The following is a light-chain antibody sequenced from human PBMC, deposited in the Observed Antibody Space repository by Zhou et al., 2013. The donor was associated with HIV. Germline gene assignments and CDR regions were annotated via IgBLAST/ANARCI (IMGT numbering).Light chain of an antibody. CDR1: SSNIGAPYD. V-gene: IGLV1-40*01. Sequence: QSVLTQPPSVSGAPGQRVTISCTGSSSNIGAPYDVHWYKQLPGTAPKLLILLNHNRPSGVPDRFSGSKSGTSASLAITGLQAEDEADYYCQSYDSSLSGYVFGTGTKVIVL. CDR2: LNH. J-gene: IGLJ1*01. CDR3: QSYDSSLSGYV.